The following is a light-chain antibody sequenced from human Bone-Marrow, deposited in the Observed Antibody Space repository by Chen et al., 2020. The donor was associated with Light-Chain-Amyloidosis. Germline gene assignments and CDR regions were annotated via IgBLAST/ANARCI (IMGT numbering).Light chain of an antibody. V-gene: IGLV3-21*02. CDR1: NIGSTS. J-gene: IGLJ3*02. Sequence: SYVLTQPSSVSVAPGQTATIACGGNNIGSTSVHWYQQPPGQAPLLVVYDDSDRPSGIPERLSGSHSGTTATLTSSRGEAGDEADYYCQVWDRSSDRPVFGGGTKLTVL. CDR2: DDS. CDR3: QVWDRSSDRPV.